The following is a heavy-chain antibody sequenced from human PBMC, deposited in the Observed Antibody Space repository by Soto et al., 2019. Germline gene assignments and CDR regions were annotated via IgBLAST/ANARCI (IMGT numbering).Heavy chain of an antibody. Sequence: GGSLRLSCAASGFTFSSYALTWVRQAPGKGLEWVSAISGTGINTYYADSVKGRFTISRDNSKSTLYLHMNSLTVDDTAIYYCAKPKWFGELLGWFDPWGQGTLVTVSS. CDR1: GFTFSSYA. D-gene: IGHD3-10*01. J-gene: IGHJ5*02. V-gene: IGHV3-23*01. CDR2: ISGTGINT. CDR3: AKPKWFGELLGWFDP.